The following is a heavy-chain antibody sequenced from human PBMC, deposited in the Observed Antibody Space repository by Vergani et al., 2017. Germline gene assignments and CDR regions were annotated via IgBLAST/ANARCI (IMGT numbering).Heavy chain of an antibody. CDR2: INTNTGYP. Sequence: QVQLVQSGSELKKPGALVKVSCKASGYTFTSYAMNWVRQAPGQGLEWMGWINTNTGYPTYAQGFTGRFVFSLDTSVSTAYLQISSLKAEDTAVYYCARATIHYYGSGSYRGRYYFDYWGQGTLVTVSS. V-gene: IGHV7-4-1*02. J-gene: IGHJ4*02. CDR1: GYTFTSYA. D-gene: IGHD3-10*01. CDR3: ARATIHYYGSGSYRGRYYFDY.